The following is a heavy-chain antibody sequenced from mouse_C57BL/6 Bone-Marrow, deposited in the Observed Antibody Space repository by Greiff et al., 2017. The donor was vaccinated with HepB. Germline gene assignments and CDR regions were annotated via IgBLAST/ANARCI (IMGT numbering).Heavy chain of an antibody. Sequence: QVQLKQSGPELVKPGASVKISCKASGYAFSSSWMNWVKQRPGKGLEWIGRIYPGDGDTNYNGKFKGKATLTADKSSSTAYMQLSSLTSEDSAVYFCAIITTVVATRYFDVWGTGTTVTVSS. V-gene: IGHV1-82*01. CDR3: AIITTVVATRYFDV. D-gene: IGHD1-1*01. CDR1: GYAFSSSW. CDR2: IYPGDGDT. J-gene: IGHJ1*03.